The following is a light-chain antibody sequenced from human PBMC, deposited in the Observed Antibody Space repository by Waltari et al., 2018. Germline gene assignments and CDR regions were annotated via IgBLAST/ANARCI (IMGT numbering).Light chain of an antibody. CDR2: DAS. CDR3: QKYVRLPVT. V-gene: IGKV3-20*01. CDR1: QSVGKS. J-gene: IGKJ1*01. Sequence: SCRASQSVGKSLAWYQQKSGQAPRLLIYDASTRATGIPDRFSASGFGTDFSLTINRLEPEDFAVYYCQKYVRLPVTFGQGTKVEIK.